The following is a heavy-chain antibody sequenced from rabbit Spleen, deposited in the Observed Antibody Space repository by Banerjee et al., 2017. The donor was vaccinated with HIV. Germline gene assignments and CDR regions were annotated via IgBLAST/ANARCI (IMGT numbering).Heavy chain of an antibody. CDR1: GFSFSMSYH. CDR3: ARQRYDDYGELDL. CDR2: IYAGSSGSS. V-gene: IGHV1S45*01. D-gene: IGHD2-1*01. J-gene: IGHJ4*01. Sequence: QEQLKESGGGLVKPGASLTLTCTASGFSFSMSYHMCWVRQAPGKGLEWIACIYAGSSGSSYYASWAKGRFTISKTSSTTVTLQMTSLTVADTATYFCARQRYDDYGELDLWGQGTLVTVS.